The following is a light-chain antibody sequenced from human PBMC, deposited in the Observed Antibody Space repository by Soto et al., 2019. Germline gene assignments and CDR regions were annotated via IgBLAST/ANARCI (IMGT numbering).Light chain of an antibody. CDR1: QSIGIY. V-gene: IGKV1-39*01. CDR3: HQSSTPQWT. Sequence: DIQMTQSPSSLSASVGDRVTITCRASQSIGIYLNWYKQKPGKAPKLLIHAASRLQSGVPSRFNGSGSGTDFTLAISSLQPGDFATYYCHQSSTPQWTFGQATKVEI. J-gene: IGKJ1*01. CDR2: AAS.